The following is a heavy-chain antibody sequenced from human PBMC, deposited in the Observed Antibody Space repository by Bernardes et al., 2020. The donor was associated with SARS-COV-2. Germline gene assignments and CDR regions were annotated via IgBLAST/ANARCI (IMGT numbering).Heavy chain of an antibody. D-gene: IGHD3-22*01. J-gene: IGHJ6*02. Sequence: GGSLRLSCAASGFIFAYSYMSWIRQAPGKGLEWVSFISSSGSTIYYADSVRGRFTISRDNAKNSLYLQMNSLTADDTAVYYCARGHDSSGYYPNRGGYYYGMDVWGQGTVVTVSS. CDR3: ARGHDSSGYYPNRGGYYYGMDV. V-gene: IGHV3-11*01. CDR2: ISSSGSTI. CDR1: GFIFAYSY.